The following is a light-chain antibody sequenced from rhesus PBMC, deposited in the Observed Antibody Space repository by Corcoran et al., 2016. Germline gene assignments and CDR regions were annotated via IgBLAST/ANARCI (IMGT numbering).Light chain of an antibody. CDR2: DAS. CDR1: QGISSY. J-gene: IGKJ2*01. CDR3: LQHNSYPYS. V-gene: IGKV1-28*02. Sequence: DIQMTQSPSSLSASVGDTVTITCRASQGISSYLNWFQQKPGKAPKLLIYDASSLESGVPSRYSGSGSGTVFTLTIRSLQPEDFATYYCLQHNSYPYSFGQWTKVEIK.